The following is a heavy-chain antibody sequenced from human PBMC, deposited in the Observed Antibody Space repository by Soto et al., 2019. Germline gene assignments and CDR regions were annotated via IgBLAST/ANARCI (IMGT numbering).Heavy chain of an antibody. CDR1: GFTFSTYA. CDR3: ADGGEWAFNFVY. Sequence: GGSLRLSCAASGFTFSTYAMSWVRQAPGEGLEWVSGISVSGANTYYADSVKGRFTISRDNSKNTLYLQMNNLRAEDTAVYYCADGGEWAFNFVYWGQGTQVTVSS. D-gene: IGHD3-10*01. CDR2: ISVSGANT. J-gene: IGHJ4*02. V-gene: IGHV3-23*01.